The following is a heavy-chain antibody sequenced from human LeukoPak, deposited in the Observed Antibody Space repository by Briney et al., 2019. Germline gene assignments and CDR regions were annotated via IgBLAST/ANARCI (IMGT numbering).Heavy chain of an antibody. D-gene: IGHD3-10*01. J-gene: IGHJ4*02. Sequence: SETLSLTCAVYGGSFSGYSRNWIRQPPVKGLEWIGEINHSGGTNYNPSLKSRVTISVDTSKKQFPLKLSSVTAADTAVYYCARGVDYYGVWGQGTLVTVSS. CDR2: INHSGGT. CDR3: ARGVDYYGV. V-gene: IGHV4-34*01. CDR1: GGSFSGYS.